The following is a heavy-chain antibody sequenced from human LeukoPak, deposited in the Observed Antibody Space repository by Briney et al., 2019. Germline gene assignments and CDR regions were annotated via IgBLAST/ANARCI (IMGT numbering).Heavy chain of an antibody. CDR1: GGSISSSSYY. CDR3: AREHSAVAGYFKFDY. CDR2: IYTSGST. J-gene: IGHJ4*02. V-gene: IGHV4-61*02. D-gene: IGHD6-19*01. Sequence: SETLSLTCTVSGGSISSSSYYWSWIRQPAGKGLEWIGRIYTSGSTNYNPSLKSRVTMSVDTSKNQFSLKLSSVTAADTAVYYCAREHSAVAGYFKFDYWGQGTLVTVSS.